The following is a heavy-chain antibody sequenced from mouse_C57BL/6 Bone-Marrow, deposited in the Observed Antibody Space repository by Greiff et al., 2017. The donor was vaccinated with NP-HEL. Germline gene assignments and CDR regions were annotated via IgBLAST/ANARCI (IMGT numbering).Heavy chain of an antibody. CDR2: ISSGGSYT. D-gene: IGHD2-4*01. V-gene: IGHV5-6*01. J-gene: IGHJ3*01. Sequence: EVKLVESGGDLVKPGGSLKLSCAASGFTFSSYGMSWVRQTPDKRLEWVATISSGGSYTYYPDSVKGRFTISRDNAKNTLYLQMSSLKSEDTAMYYCAATMITFAYWGQGTLVTVSA. CDR1: GFTFSSYG. CDR3: AATMITFAY.